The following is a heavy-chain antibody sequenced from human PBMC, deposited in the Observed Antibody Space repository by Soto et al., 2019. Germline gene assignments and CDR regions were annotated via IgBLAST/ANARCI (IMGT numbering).Heavy chain of an antibody. V-gene: IGHV3-53*04. Sequence: GGSLRLSCAASGFTVSSNYMSWVRQAPGKGLEWVSVIYSGGSTYYADSVKGRFTISRHNSKNTLYLQMNSLRAEDTAVYYCASSWHDSSGSGRYYFDYWGQGTLVTVSS. CDR3: ASSWHDSSGSGRYYFDY. J-gene: IGHJ4*02. D-gene: IGHD3-22*01. CDR1: GFTVSSNY. CDR2: IYSGGST.